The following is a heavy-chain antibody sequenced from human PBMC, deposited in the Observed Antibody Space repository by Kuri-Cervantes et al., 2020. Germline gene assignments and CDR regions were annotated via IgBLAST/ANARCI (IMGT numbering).Heavy chain of an antibody. V-gene: IGHV4-39*07. D-gene: IGHD3-10*01. J-gene: IGHJ5*02. CDR2: IYYSGNT. CDR1: GGSISSSTYY. Sequence: ESLKISCTVSGGSISSSTYYWAWLRQPPGKGLEWIGSIYYSGNTYYNPSVKSRITISVDTSKNQFSLKLSSVTATDTAVYYCARDRGYYGFFDPWGQGTLITVSS. CDR3: ARDRGYYGFFDP.